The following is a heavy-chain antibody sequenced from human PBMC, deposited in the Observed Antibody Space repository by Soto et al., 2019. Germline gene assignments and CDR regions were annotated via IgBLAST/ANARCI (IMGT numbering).Heavy chain of an antibody. CDR2: IIAYNGNT. CDR3: ARDAAAGLNDY. D-gene: IGHD6-13*01. J-gene: IGHJ4*02. V-gene: IGHV1-18*01. Sequence: QVQLVQSGAEVKKPGASVKVSCKASGYTFTSYGISWVRQAPGQGLEWMGWIIAYNGNTKYVQKFQGRVTITTDTSTSTAYMELRSLRSDDTAVYYCARDAAAGLNDYWGQGTLVTVSS. CDR1: GYTFTSYG.